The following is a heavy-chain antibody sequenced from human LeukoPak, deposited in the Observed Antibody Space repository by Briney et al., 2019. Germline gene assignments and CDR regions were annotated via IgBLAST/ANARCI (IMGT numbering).Heavy chain of an antibody. D-gene: IGHD6-6*01. J-gene: IGHJ6*02. CDR2: ISSSSDYI. V-gene: IGHV3-21*01. Sequence: GGSLRLSCAASGFTFSSYIMNWVRQAPGKGLEWVSSISSSSDYIYYVDSVKGRFTISRDNAKKSLYLQMNSLRAEDTAVYYCARGIAAHLGYYYYGMDVWGQGTTVTVSS. CDR1: GFTFSSYI. CDR3: ARGIAAHLGYYYYGMDV.